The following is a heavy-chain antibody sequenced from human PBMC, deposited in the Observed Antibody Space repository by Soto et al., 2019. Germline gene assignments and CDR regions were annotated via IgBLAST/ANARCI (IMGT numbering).Heavy chain of an antibody. Sequence: GGALGLSCGRSRFPPCHYANSWVRQAPGKGLQWVSGISESGGSTHYADSVRGRFAISRDNSKNTVYLQMNSLRAEDTAIYYCAKDLVAAADSWGQGTLVTVSS. CDR1: RFPPCHYA. D-gene: IGHD6-13*01. CDR3: AKDLVAAADS. V-gene: IGHV3-23*01. CDR2: ISESGGST. J-gene: IGHJ4*02.